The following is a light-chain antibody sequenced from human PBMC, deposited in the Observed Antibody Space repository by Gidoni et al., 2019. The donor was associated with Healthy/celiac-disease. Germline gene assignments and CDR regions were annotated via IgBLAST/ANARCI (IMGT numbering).Light chain of an antibody. Sequence: EIVITQSPATLSVSPGERATLSCRASQSVSSNLAWYQQKPGQAPRLLIYGASTRATGIPARFSGSGSGTEFTLTISSLQSEDFAVYYCKQYNNWPLTFGGGTKVEIK. V-gene: IGKV3-15*01. CDR3: KQYNNWPLT. J-gene: IGKJ4*01. CDR1: QSVSSN. CDR2: GAS.